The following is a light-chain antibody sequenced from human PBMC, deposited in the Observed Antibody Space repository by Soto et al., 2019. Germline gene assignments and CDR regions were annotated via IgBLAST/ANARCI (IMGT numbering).Light chain of an antibody. CDR2: GAS. J-gene: IGKJ3*01. CDR3: QQYGSSPPIN. Sequence: EIVLTQSPGTLSLSPGERATLSCRASQSVSSSYLAWYQQKPGQAPRLLIYGASSRATGIPDRFSGSGSGTDFTLTISRLEPEDFAVYYCQQYGSSPPINFGPGTQVYIK. V-gene: IGKV3-20*01. CDR1: QSVSSSY.